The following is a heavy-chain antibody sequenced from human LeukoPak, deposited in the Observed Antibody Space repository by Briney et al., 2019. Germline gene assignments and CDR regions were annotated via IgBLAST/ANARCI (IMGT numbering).Heavy chain of an antibody. CDR2: INPSGGST. Sequence: GASVKVSCKASGYTFTGYYMHWVRQAPGQGLEWMGIINPSGGSTSYAQKFQGRVTMTRDTSTSTVYMELSSLRSEDTAVYYCARDLEYSSSSRLFDYYYYMDVWGKGTTVTVSS. V-gene: IGHV1-46*01. D-gene: IGHD6-6*01. J-gene: IGHJ6*03. CDR3: ARDLEYSSSSRLFDYYYYMDV. CDR1: GYTFTGYY.